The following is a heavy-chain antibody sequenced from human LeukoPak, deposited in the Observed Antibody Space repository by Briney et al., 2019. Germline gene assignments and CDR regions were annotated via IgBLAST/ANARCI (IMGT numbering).Heavy chain of an antibody. CDR3: AKCVYSNIYYWFDP. V-gene: IGHV3-43*02. D-gene: IGHD6-13*01. CDR2: ITGNGVST. CDR1: GFTFEDYG. Sequence: GRSLRLSCAASGFTFEDYGMHWVRQAPGKGLEWVSLITGNGVSTYYADPVKGRFTISRDNSKNSLYLQMNSLRTEDTALYYCAKCVYSNIYYWFDPWGQGTLVSVSS. J-gene: IGHJ5*02.